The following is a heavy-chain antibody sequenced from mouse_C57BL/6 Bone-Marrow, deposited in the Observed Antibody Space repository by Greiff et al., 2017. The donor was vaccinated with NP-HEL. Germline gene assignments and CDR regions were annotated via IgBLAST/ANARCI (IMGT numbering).Heavy chain of an antibody. D-gene: IGHD1-1*01. V-gene: IGHV5-17*01. CDR2: ISSGSSTI. CDR3: ARAPTVVATNFDY. J-gene: IGHJ2*01. CDR1: GFTFSDYG. Sequence: EVKLVESGGGLVKPGGSLKLSCAASGFTFSDYGMHWVRQAPEKGLEWVAYISSGSSTIYYAATVKGRFTISRDNAKNTLFLQMTSLRSEDTAMYYCARAPTVVATNFDYWGQGTTLTVSS.